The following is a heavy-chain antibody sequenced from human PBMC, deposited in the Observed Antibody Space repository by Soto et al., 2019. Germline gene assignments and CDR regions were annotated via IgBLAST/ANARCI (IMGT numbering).Heavy chain of an antibody. D-gene: IGHD4-17*01. CDR1: GGSFSGYY. V-gene: IGHV4-34*01. J-gene: IGHJ4*02. Sequence: SETLSLTCAVYGGSFSGYYWSWIRQPPGKGLEWIGEINHSGSTNYNPSLKSRVTISVDTSKNQFSLKLSSVTAADTAVYYCARDPSTVTSYYFDYWGQGTLVTVSS. CDR2: INHSGST. CDR3: ARDPSTVTSYYFDY.